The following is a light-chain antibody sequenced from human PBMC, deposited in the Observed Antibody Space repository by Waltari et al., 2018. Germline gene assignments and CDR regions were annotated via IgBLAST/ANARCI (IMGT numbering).Light chain of an antibody. Sequence: SDVRTQPPSVSVAPGQTAKITCGGRNIGSKSVHWYQQRPGQAPQLLVFDDSARPSGIPDRFAGSHSGDTATLTISRVEAGDEADDYCQVWDSSSDWEFGEGTKLTV. V-gene: IGLV3-21*02. CDR3: QVWDSSSDWE. CDR1: NIGSKS. J-gene: IGLJ2*01. CDR2: DDS.